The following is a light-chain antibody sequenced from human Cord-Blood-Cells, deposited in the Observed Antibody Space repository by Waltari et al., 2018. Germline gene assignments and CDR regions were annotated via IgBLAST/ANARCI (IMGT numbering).Light chain of an antibody. CDR3: SSYTSSSTLV. Sequence: QSALTQPASVSGSPGQSITISCTETSSDVGGYNYVPWYQQHPGKAPKRMIYDVNNRPSVVSNRFSGSKSGNTPSLTISGLQAEDEADYYCSSYTSSSTLVFGTGTKVTVL. CDR1: SSDVGGYNY. J-gene: IGLJ1*01. V-gene: IGLV2-14*03. CDR2: DVN.